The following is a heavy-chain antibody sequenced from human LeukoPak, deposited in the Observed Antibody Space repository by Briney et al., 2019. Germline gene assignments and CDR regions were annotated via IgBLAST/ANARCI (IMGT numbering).Heavy chain of an antibody. CDR2: IYYSGST. J-gene: IGHJ2*01. D-gene: IGHD3-22*01. CDR3: AKYYDSSGSNHWYFDL. Sequence: SETLSLTCTVSGGSISSYYWGWIRQPPGKGLEWIGYIYYSGSTNYNPSLKSRVTISVDTSKNQFSLKLSSVTAADTAVYYCAKYYDSSGSNHWYFDLWGRGTLVTVSS. V-gene: IGHV4-59*08. CDR1: GGSISSYY.